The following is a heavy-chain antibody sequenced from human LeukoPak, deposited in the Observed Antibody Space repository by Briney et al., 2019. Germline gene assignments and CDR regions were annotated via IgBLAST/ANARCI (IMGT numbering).Heavy chain of an antibody. D-gene: IGHD1-14*01. CDR2: INPHSGVT. J-gene: IGHJ4*02. CDR1: GFTFTDYY. V-gene: IGHV1-2*02. Sequence: PMASVKVSCKASGFTFTDYYMHWVRLAPRQGLEWMGYINPHSGVTSFPQKFRGRVTLTTDTSISAAYMELSSLISDDTAMYYCVREGITKAFDLWGQGALVTVSS. CDR3: VREGITKAFDL.